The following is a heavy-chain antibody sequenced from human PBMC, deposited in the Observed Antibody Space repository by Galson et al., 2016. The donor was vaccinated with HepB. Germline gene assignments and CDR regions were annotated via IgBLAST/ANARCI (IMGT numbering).Heavy chain of an antibody. CDR1: GYTFTSYS. V-gene: IGHV1-18*04. Sequence: SVKVSCKASGYTFTSYSINWVRQAPGQGLEWMGWINTNNGNTNYAQKVQGRVTTTTDTTTRTVYMELRSLRSDDTAVYYCAREGMLFYMDVWGQGTTVIVSS. CDR2: INTNNGNT. D-gene: IGHD2-8*01. J-gene: IGHJ6*02. CDR3: AREGMLFYMDV.